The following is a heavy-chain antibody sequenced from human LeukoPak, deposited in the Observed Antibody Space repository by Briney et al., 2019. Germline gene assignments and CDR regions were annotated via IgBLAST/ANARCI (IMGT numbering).Heavy chain of an antibody. V-gene: IGHV3-7*03. Sequence: GGSLRLSCTASGFIFSTSWMTWVRQAPGKGLEWVANINLDGSEKYYVDSVKGRFTISRDNAKNSLYLQMNSLRAEETAVYYCAREGPGIYYYDSSGYCDYWGQGTLVTVSS. CDR3: AREGPGIYYYDSSGYCDY. CDR1: GFIFSTSW. J-gene: IGHJ4*02. D-gene: IGHD3-22*01. CDR2: INLDGSEK.